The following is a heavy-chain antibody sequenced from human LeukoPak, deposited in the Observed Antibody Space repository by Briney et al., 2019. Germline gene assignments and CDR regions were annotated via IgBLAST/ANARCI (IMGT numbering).Heavy chain of an antibody. CDR2: IYYSGST. Sequence: SETLSLTCTVSGGSITSSTYYWGWIRQPPGKGLEWIGYIYYSGSTNYNPSLKSRVTISVDTSKNQFSLKLSSVTAADTAVYYCARNYGGNSGDFQHWGQGTLVTVSS. J-gene: IGHJ1*01. D-gene: IGHD4-23*01. CDR3: ARNYGGNSGDFQH. V-gene: IGHV4-61*05. CDR1: GGSITSSTYY.